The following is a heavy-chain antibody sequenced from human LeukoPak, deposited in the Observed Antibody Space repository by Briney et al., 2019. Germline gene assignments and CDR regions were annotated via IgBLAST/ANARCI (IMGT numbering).Heavy chain of an antibody. Sequence: GGSLRLSCAASGFTLSSYSMNGVRQAPGKGLEWVSSISSSSSYIYYADSVKGRFTISRDNAKNSLYLQMNSLRAEDTAVYYCAREPLGYCSSTSCPYYMDVWGKGTTVTVSS. J-gene: IGHJ6*03. CDR3: AREPLGYCSSTSCPYYMDV. CDR1: GFTLSSYS. CDR2: ISSSSSYI. D-gene: IGHD2-2*01. V-gene: IGHV3-21*01.